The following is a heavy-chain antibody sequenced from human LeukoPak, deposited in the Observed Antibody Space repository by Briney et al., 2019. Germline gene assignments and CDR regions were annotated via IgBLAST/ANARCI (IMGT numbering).Heavy chain of an antibody. J-gene: IGHJ5*02. CDR3: ARDISDSTISWFDP. CDR1: GYTFTGYY. Sequence: ASVNVSCKASGYTFTGYYMHWARQAPGQGLEWMGWINPNSGGTNYAQKFQGRVTMTRDTSISTAYMELSRLRSDDTAVYYCARDISDSTISWFDPWGQGTLVTVSS. V-gene: IGHV1-2*02. D-gene: IGHD5/OR15-5a*01. CDR2: INPNSGGT.